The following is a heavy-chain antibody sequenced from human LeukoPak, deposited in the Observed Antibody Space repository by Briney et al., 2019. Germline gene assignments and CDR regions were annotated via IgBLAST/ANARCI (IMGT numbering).Heavy chain of an antibody. D-gene: IGHD2-15*01. CDR1: GFTFSSYW. Sequence: GGSLRLSCAASGFTFSSYWMSWVRQAPGKGLEWVANIKQDGSEKYYVDSVKGRFTISRDNAKNSLYLQTNSLRAEDTAVYYCARDFTYSSGGIYYDRFDYWGQGTLVTVSS. CDR2: IKQDGSEK. CDR3: ARDFTYSSGGIYYDRFDY. V-gene: IGHV3-7*01. J-gene: IGHJ4*02.